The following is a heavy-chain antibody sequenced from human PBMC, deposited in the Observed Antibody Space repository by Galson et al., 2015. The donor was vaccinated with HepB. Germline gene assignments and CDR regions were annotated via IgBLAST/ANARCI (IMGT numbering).Heavy chain of an antibody. Sequence: ETLSLTCTVSGGSISSYYWSWIRQPPGKGLEWIGYIYYSGSTNYNPSLKSRVTISVDTSKNQFSLKLSSVTAADTAVYYCARIARPFMVRGVRYWYFDLWGRGTLVTVSS. CDR2: IYYSGST. D-gene: IGHD3-10*01. CDR1: GGSISSYY. CDR3: ARIARPFMVRGVRYWYFDL. V-gene: IGHV4-59*01. J-gene: IGHJ2*01.